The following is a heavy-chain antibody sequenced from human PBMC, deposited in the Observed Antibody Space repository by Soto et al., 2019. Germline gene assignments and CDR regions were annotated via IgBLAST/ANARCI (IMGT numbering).Heavy chain of an antibody. Sequence: PGGSLRLSCAASGFTVSSNYMSWVRQAPGKGLEWVSVIYSGGSTYYADSVEGRFTISRDNSKNTLYLQMNSLRAEDTAVYYCAREGTEIYYYYMDVWGKGTTVTVSS. J-gene: IGHJ6*03. CDR1: GFTVSSNY. CDR2: IYSGGST. V-gene: IGHV3-66*01. CDR3: AREGTEIYYYYMDV. D-gene: IGHD3-10*01.